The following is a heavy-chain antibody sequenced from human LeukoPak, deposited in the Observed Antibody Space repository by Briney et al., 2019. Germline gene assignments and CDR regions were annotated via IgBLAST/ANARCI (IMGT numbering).Heavy chain of an antibody. D-gene: IGHD3-9*01. Sequence: GGSLRLSCAASGFTYSSHAMSWARQAPGKGLEWVSVISGSGGNTYYADSVKGRFTISRDNPKNTLFLQMNSLRAEDTAVYYCAKERFPKNLVKFYDYWGQGTLVTVSS. CDR3: AKERFPKNLVKFYDY. CDR2: ISGSGGNT. CDR1: GFTYSSHA. V-gene: IGHV3-23*01. J-gene: IGHJ4*02.